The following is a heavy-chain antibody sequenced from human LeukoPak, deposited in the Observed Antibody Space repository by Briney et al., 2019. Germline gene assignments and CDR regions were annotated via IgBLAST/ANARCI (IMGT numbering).Heavy chain of an antibody. CDR3: AKDWDGYSYGSDAFDI. J-gene: IGHJ3*02. V-gene: IGHV3-30*18. Sequence: PGGSLRLSCAASGFTFSSYGTHWVRQAPGKGLEWVAVISHDGSNKYFADSVKGRFTISRDNSKNTLYLQMNSLRAEDTAVYYCAKDWDGYSYGSDAFDIWGQGTVVTVSS. D-gene: IGHD5-18*01. CDR2: ISHDGSNK. CDR1: GFTFSSYG.